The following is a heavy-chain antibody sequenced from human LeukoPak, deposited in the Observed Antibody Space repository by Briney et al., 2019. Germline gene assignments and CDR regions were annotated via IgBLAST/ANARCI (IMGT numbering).Heavy chain of an antibody. D-gene: IGHD3-22*01. CDR1: GFTFSSYS. CDR3: ARYTYPYYHDNSGRKSGAFDI. CDR2: ISTTSTYI. J-gene: IGHJ3*02. Sequence: GGSLRLSCAASGFTFSSYSMNWVRQTPGKGLEWVSSISTTSTYIYYADSVTGRFTISRDNAKNSLYLQLNSLRAEDTAVYYCARYTYPYYHDNSGRKSGAFDIWGQGTMVTVPS. V-gene: IGHV3-21*01.